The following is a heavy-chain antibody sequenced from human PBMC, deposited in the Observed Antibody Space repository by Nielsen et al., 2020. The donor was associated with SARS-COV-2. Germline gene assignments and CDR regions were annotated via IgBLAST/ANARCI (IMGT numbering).Heavy chain of an antibody. J-gene: IGHJ4*02. V-gene: IGHV3-30*18. D-gene: IGHD2-21*02. CDR2: ISYDGSNK. Sequence: GESLKISCAASGFTFSSYGMHWVRQAPGKGLEWVAVISYDGSNKYYADSVKGRFTISRDNSKNTLYLQMNSLRAEDTAVYYCAKEDCGGDDCWVDYWGQGTLVTVSS. CDR1: GFTFSSYG. CDR3: AKEDCGGDDCWVDY.